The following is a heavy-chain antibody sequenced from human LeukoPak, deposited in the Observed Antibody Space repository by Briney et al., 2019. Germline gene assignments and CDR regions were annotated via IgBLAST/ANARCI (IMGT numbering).Heavy chain of an antibody. D-gene: IGHD2-2*01. J-gene: IGHJ2*01. CDR2: ISGNGGNT. CDR3: ASRSSSLNWYFDL. V-gene: IGHV3-23*01. Sequence: PGGSLRLSCAASGFTFSSYAMTWVRQAPGKGLEWVSGISGNGGNTYYADSVEGRFTISRDNSKETLYLQMNSLRAEDTAVYYCASRSSSLNWYFDLWGRGTLVTVSS. CDR1: GFTFSSYA.